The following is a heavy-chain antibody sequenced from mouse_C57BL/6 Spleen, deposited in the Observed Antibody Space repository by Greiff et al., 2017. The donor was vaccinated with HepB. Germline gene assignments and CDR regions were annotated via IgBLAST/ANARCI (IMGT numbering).Heavy chain of an antibody. CDR3: AREGPH. CDR1: GYTFTSYW. Sequence: VQLQQSGAELVKPGASVKLSCKASGYTFTSYWMQWVKQRPGQGLEWIGEIDPSDSYTNYNQKFKGKATLTVDTSSSTPYMQLSSLTSEDSAVYYCAREGPHWGQGTTLTVSS. CDR2: IDPSDSYT. D-gene: IGHD3-3*01. J-gene: IGHJ2*01. V-gene: IGHV1-50*01.